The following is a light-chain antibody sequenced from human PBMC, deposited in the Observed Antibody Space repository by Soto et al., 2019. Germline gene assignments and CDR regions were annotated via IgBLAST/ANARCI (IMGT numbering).Light chain of an antibody. Sequence: QSALTQPRSVSGSPGQSVTISCTGTSSDFGGYNYVSWYQHHPGKAPKLMIYDVSERPSGVPDRFSGSKSGNTASLTISGLQAEDEADYYCSSYTSSTFYVFGTGTKVTVL. CDR2: DVS. V-gene: IGLV2-11*01. CDR3: SSYTSSTFYV. J-gene: IGLJ1*01. CDR1: SSDFGGYNY.